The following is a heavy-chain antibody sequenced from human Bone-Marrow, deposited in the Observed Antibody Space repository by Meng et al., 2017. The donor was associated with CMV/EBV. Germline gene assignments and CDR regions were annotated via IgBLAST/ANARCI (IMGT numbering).Heavy chain of an antibody. CDR1: GGTFSSYA. CDR2: INPNSGGT. CDR3: ARENRSFDY. J-gene: IGHJ4*02. Sequence: ASVKVSCKASGGTFSSYAINWVRQAPGQGLEWMGWINPNSGGTNYAQKFQGRVTMTRDTSISTAYMELSRLRSDDTAVYYCARENRSFDYWGQGTLVTVSS. V-gene: IGHV1-2*02.